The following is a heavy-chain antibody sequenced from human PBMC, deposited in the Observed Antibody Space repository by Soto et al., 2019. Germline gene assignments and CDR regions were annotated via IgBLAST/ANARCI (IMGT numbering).Heavy chain of an antibody. J-gene: IGHJ6*02. CDR2: ISSSSSYI. D-gene: IGHD6-13*01. V-gene: IGHV3-21*01. Sequence: ESGGGLVKPGGSLRLSCAASGFTFSSYSMNWVRQAPGKGLEWVSSISSSSSYIYYADSVKGRFTISRDNAKNSLYLQMNSLRAEDTAVYYCAREGREQLLYYYYGMDVWGQGTTVTVSS. CDR3: AREGREQLLYYYYGMDV. CDR1: GFTFSSYS.